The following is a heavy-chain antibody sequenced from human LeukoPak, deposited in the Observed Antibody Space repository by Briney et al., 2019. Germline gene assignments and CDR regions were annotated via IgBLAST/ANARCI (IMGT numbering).Heavy chain of an antibody. J-gene: IGHJ3*02. CDR3: ARGTAPRGYRPHAFDI. D-gene: IGHD6-13*01. CDR2: IYYSGST. V-gene: IGHV4-39*07. CDR1: GGSISSSSYY. Sequence: SETLSLTCTVSGGSISSSSYYWGWIRQPPGKGLEWIGSIYYSGSTYYNPSLKSRVTISVDTSKNQFSLKLSSVTAADTAVYYCARGTAPRGYRPHAFDIWGQGTMVTVSS.